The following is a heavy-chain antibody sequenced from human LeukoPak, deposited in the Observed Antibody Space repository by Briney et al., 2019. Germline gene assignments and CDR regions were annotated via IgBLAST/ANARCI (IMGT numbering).Heavy chain of an antibody. J-gene: IGHJ4*02. D-gene: IGHD3-10*01. V-gene: IGHV1-8*01. CDR2: INPNSGNT. CDR3: ARAIHYYGSGSYSDY. Sequence: ASVKVSCKASGYTFPIYDINGVRQATGQGLGGMGWINPNSGNTGYAQKFQGRVTMTRNTSISTAYMELSSLRSEDTAVYYCARAIHYYGSGSYSDYWGQGTLVTVSS. CDR1: GYTFPIYD.